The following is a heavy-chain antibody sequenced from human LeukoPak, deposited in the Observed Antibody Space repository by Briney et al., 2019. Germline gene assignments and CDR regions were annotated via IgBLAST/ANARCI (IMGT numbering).Heavy chain of an antibody. Sequence: ASVKVSCKASGYTFTGYYMHWVRQAPGQGLEWMGWINPNSGGTNHARKFQGRVTMTRDTSISTAYMELSRLRSDDTAVYYCARVPFYDSSGYSSHFDYWGQGTLVTVSS. CDR3: ARVPFYDSSGYSSHFDY. CDR2: INPNSGGT. CDR1: GYTFTGYY. V-gene: IGHV1-2*02. J-gene: IGHJ4*02. D-gene: IGHD3-22*01.